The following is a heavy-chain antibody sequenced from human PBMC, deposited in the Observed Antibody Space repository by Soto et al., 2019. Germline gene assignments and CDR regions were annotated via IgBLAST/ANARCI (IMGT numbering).Heavy chain of an antibody. CDR3: ARPGGAGAPDYYYYYGMDV. CDR2: IDPSDSYT. J-gene: IGHJ6*02. CDR1: GYSFTSYW. D-gene: IGHD6-19*01. V-gene: IGHV5-10-1*01. Sequence: GESLKISCKGSGYSFTSYWISWVRQMPGKGLEWMGRIDPSDSYTNYSPSFQGHVTISADKSISTAYLQWGSLKASDTAMYYCARPGGAGAPDYYYYYGMDVWGQGTTVTVSS.